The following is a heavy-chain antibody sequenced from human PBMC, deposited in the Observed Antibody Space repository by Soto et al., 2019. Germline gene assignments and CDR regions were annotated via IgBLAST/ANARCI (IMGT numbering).Heavy chain of an antibody. V-gene: IGHV1-18*01. CDR1: GYAFTTYG. Sequence: QVHLVQSGAEVKKPGASVKVSCKGSGYAFTTYGITWVRKAPGQGLEWMGWISALNGNTNYAQKLQGRVTVTRDTSTSTAYMELRSLRSDDTAVYYCARGRYGEYWGQGALVTVSS. D-gene: IGHD3-10*01. CDR3: ARGRYGEY. CDR2: ISALNGNT. J-gene: IGHJ4*02.